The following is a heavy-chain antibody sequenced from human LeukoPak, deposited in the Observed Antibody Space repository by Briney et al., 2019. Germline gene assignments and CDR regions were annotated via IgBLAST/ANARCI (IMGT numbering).Heavy chain of an antibody. CDR3: ARQLQGWFDP. CDR2: INHSGST. D-gene: IGHD2-2*01. J-gene: IGHJ5*02. Sequence: SETLSLTCAVYGGSFSGYYWSWIRRPPGKGLEWIGEINHSGSTNYNPSLKSRVTISVDTSKNQFSLKLSSVTAADTAVYYCARQLQGWFDPWGQGTLVTVSS. CDR1: GGSFSGYY. V-gene: IGHV4-34*01.